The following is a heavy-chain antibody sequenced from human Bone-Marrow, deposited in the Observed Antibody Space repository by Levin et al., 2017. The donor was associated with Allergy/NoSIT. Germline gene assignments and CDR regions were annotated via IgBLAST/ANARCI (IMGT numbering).Heavy chain of an antibody. CDR2: ISSSSNFI. D-gene: IGHD6-6*01. V-gene: IGHV3-21*01. J-gene: IGHJ4*02. CDR3: ARDPGQLHFDY. Sequence: GESLKISCAGSGFSFSIYSMNWVRQAPGKGLEWVSYISSSSNFIYYADSVKGRFTISRDNAKNSLFLQMNSLTAEDTAVYYCARDPGQLHFDYWGQGTLVTVSS. CDR1: GFSFSIYS.